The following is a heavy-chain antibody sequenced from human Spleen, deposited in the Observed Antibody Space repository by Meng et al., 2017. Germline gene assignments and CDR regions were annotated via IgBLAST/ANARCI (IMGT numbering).Heavy chain of an antibody. CDR2: ISYDGSNK. CDR1: GFTFSRYA. Sequence: GESLKISCAASGFTFSRYAMHWVRQAPGKGLEWVALISYDGSNKYYADSVKGRFTISRDNSKNTLYLQMNSLRAEDTAVYYCARYYDVLTDGEHADYWGQGTLVTVSS. D-gene: IGHD3-9*01. V-gene: IGHV3-30*04. CDR3: ARYYDVLTDGEHADY. J-gene: IGHJ4*02.